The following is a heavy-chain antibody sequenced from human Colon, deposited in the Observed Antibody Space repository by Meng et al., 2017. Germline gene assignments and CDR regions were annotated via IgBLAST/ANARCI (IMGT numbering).Heavy chain of an antibody. Sequence: SVKVSCKASGGTFSSYAISWVRQAPGQGLEWMGGIIPIFGTANYAQKFQGRVTITADESTSTAYMELSSLRSEDTAVYYCARAAGSEACMTCVGNYFDYWGQGTLVTVSS. D-gene: IGHD2-8*01. CDR1: GGTFSSYA. CDR3: ARAAGSEACMTCVGNYFDY. J-gene: IGHJ4*02. V-gene: IGHV1-69*13. CDR2: IIPIFGTA.